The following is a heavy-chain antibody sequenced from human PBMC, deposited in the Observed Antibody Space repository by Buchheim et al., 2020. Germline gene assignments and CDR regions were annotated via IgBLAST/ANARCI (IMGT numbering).Heavy chain of an antibody. CDR3: ARDYYGSGRYYYYYGMDV. D-gene: IGHD3-10*01. J-gene: IGHJ6*02. CDR1: GGPISSYY. CDR2: IYYSGST. Sequence: QVQLQESGPGLVKPSETLSLTCTVSGGPISSYYWSWIRQPPGKGLEWIGYIYYSGSTNYNPSLKSRVTISVDTSKNQFSLKLSSVTAADTAVYYCARDYYGSGRYYYYYGMDVWGQGTT. V-gene: IGHV4-59*01.